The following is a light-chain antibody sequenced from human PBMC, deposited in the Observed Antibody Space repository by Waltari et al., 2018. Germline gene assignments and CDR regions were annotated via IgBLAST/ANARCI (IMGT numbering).Light chain of an antibody. CDR3: SSYTSSSTWV. CDR2: EVN. V-gene: IGLV2-14*01. Sequence: QSALTQPASVSGSPGQSITIPCPGTNSDIGGYNYVSWYQQHPGKAPKLMIYEVNNRPSGVSNRFSGSKSGNTASLTISGLQAEDEADYYCSSYTSSSTWVFGGGTRLTAL. CDR1: NSDIGGYNY. J-gene: IGLJ3*02.